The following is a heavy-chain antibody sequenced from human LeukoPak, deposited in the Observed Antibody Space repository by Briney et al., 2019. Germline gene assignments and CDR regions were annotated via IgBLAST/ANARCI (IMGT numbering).Heavy chain of an antibody. Sequence: GGSLRLSCAASGFTVSSNYMSWVRQAPGKGLEWGSVIYSGGSTYYADSVKGRFTISRDNSKNTLYLQMNSLRAEDTAVYYCARASSTSAFSGMDVWGKGTTVTVSS. CDR1: GFTVSSNY. D-gene: IGHD2-2*01. V-gene: IGHV3-53*01. J-gene: IGHJ6*04. CDR3: ARASSTSAFSGMDV. CDR2: IYSGGST.